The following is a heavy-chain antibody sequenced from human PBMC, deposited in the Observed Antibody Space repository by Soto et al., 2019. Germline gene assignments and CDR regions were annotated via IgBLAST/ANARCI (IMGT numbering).Heavy chain of an antibody. Sequence: QVQLVESGGGVVQPGRSLRLSCAASGFTFSSYGMHWVRQAPGKGLEWVAVIWYDGSNKYYADSVKGRFTISRDNSKNPLDSKKDSLKADGTAGYFLSRRRSGLKKCRGWLLDFWGRGPLVTVSP. V-gene: IGHV3-33*01. J-gene: IGHJ4*02. CDR3: SRRRSGLKKCRGWLLDF. D-gene: IGHD3-3*01. CDR1: GFTFSSYG. CDR2: IWYDGSNK.